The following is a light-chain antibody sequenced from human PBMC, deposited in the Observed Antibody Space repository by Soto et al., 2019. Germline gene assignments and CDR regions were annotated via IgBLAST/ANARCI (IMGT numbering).Light chain of an antibody. Sequence: QSVLTQPPSVSGAPGQRVTISCTGSSSNIGAGYDVHWYQQLPGTAPQLLIYDNNKRPSGIPDRFSGSKSGTSATLGITGLQTGDEADYYCGTWDSSLSAWVFGGGTKLTVL. V-gene: IGLV1-51*01. CDR3: GTWDSSLSAWV. CDR1: SSNIGAGYD. J-gene: IGLJ3*02. CDR2: DNN.